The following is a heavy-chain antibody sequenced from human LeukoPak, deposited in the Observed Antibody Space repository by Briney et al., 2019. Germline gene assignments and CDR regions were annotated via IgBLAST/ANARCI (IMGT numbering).Heavy chain of an antibody. CDR3: AKTPDFWSGYYIVGWYFDL. CDR1: GFTFNTYA. J-gene: IGHJ2*01. CDR2: ISGSSGST. Sequence: GGSLRLSCEASGFTFNTYAMSWVRQAPGKGLEWVSAISGSSGSTYYADSVKGRFTISRDNSKNTPYLQMNSLRAEDTAVYYCAKTPDFWSGYYIVGWYFDLWGRGTLVTVSS. V-gene: IGHV3-23*01. D-gene: IGHD3-3*01.